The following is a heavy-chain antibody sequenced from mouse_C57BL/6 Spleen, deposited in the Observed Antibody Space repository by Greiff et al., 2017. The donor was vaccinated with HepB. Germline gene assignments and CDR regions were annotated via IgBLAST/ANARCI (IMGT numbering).Heavy chain of an antibody. V-gene: IGHV1-78*01. CDR3: ARTYYSYYPFAY. Sequence: VQLQQSDAELVKPGASVKISCKVSGYTFTDHTIHWLKQRPEQGLEWIGYIYPRDGSTKYNETFKGKATLTADKSSSTAYMQLNSLTSEDSAVYFCARTYYSYYPFAYWGQGTLVTVSA. D-gene: IGHD2-12*01. J-gene: IGHJ3*01. CDR2: IYPRDGST. CDR1: GYTFTDHT.